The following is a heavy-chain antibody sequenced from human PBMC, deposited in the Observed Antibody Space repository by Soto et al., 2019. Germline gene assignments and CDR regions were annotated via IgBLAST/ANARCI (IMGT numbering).Heavy chain of an antibody. CDR2: INPNSGGT. D-gene: IGHD3-9*01. CDR3: ARDFPVLTGYSSPHYYYGMDV. V-gene: IGHV1-2*04. Sequence: ASVKVSCKASGYTFTGYYMHWVRQAPGQGLEWMGWINPNSGGTNYAQKFQGWVTMTRDTSISTAYMELSRLRSDDTAVYYCARDFPVLTGYSSPHYYYGMDVWGQGTTVTAP. J-gene: IGHJ6*02. CDR1: GYTFTGYY.